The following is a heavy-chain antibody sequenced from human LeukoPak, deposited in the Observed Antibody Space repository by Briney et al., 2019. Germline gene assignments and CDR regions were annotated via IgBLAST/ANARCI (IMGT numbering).Heavy chain of an antibody. CDR1: RGSISSGGYY. V-gene: IGHV4-31*03. CDR2: IYYSGTT. CDR3: AREPVNVYDSRGLGLGFDP. D-gene: IGHD3-22*01. Sequence: PSETLSLTCTVSRGSISSGGYYWGWIRQHPAKGLEWIGYIYYSGTTYYNPSLKSRITMSVDRSKNQFSLKLTSVTAADTAVYYCAREPVNVYDSRGLGLGFDPWGQGTLVMVSS. J-gene: IGHJ5*02.